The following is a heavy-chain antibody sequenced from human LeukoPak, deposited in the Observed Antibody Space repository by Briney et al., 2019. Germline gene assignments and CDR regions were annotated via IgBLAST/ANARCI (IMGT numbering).Heavy chain of an antibody. J-gene: IGHJ3*02. CDR3: AKEVKQWLVLGDAFDI. Sequence: PGGSLRLSCAASGFTFSSYAMSWVRQAPGKGLEWVSAISGSGGSTYYADSVKGRFTISRDNSKNTLYLQMNSLRAEDTAVYYCAKEVKQWLVLGDAFDIWGQGTMVTVSS. D-gene: IGHD6-19*01. V-gene: IGHV3-23*01. CDR1: GFTFSSYA. CDR2: ISGSGGST.